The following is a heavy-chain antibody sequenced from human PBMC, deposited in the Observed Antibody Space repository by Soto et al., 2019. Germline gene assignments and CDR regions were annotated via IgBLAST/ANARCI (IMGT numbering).Heavy chain of an antibody. V-gene: IGHV6-1*01. Sequence: SQTLSLTCAISGDSVSSNTAAWNWIRSSPSRGLEWLGRTYYRSNWRHDYAVSVKSRITVNPDTSKNHFSLQLNSVTPDDTAVYYCERGVAGSGFDLWAQG. J-gene: IGHJ4*02. CDR3: ERGVAGSGFDL. CDR2: TYYRSNWRH. CDR1: GDSVSSNTAA. D-gene: IGHD6-19*01.